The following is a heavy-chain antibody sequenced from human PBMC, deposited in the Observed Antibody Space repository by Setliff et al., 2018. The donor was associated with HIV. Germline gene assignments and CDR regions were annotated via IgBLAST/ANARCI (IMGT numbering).Heavy chain of an antibody. CDR2: IASHGNWH. V-gene: IGHV3-30*04. J-gene: IGHJ4*02. CDR3: ARENNFDY. CDR1: GFTLTDYP. Sequence: RLSCAASGFTLTDYPMHWVRQAPGNGLEWVAVIASHGNWHDYAASVKGRFTISRDTSRNTLYLQMNSLRVEDSALYYCARENNFDYWGQGTLVTVSS.